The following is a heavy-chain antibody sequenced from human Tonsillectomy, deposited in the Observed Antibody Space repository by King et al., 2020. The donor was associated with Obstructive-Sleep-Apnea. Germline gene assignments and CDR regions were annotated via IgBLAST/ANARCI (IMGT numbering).Heavy chain of an antibody. Sequence: LQLQESGPGLVKPSETRSLTCTVSGGSISSSRYYWGWIRQPPGKGVECIGGIYYSVSTYDNPSLNRRVTISLDTFKHQFSLKLSSVTAADTAVYYCAREWEDIVATTDWYFDLWGRGTLVTVSS. J-gene: IGHJ2*01. CDR3: AREWEDIVATTDWYFDL. CDR2: IYYSVST. V-gene: IGHV4-39*07. CDR1: GGSISSSRYY. D-gene: IGHD5-12*01.